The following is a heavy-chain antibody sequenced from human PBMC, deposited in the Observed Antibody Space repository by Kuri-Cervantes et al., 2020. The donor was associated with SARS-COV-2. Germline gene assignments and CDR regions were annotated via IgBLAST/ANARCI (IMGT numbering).Heavy chain of an antibody. D-gene: IGHD6-6*01. J-gene: IGHJ4*02. CDR1: GYTFTSYA. V-gene: IGHV1-69*04. CDR3: AREGSRSSSHPVYY. Sequence: SVKVSCKASGYTFTSYAMHWVRQAPGQGLEWMGRIIPILGTANYAQKFQGRVTITADKSTSTAYMELSSLRSEDTAVYYCAREGSRSSSHPVYYWGQGTLVTVSS. CDR2: IIPILGTA.